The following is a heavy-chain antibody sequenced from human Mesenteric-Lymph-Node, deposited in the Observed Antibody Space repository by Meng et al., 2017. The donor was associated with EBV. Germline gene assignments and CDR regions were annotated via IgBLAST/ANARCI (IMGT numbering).Heavy chain of an antibody. CDR1: GDRVSSNSVG. J-gene: IGHJ4*02. Sequence: QLQRSGPGLVKPSQTPSLTCAISGDRVSSNSVGWAWIRQSPSRGLEWLGRTYYRSKWYNDYALSVESRITMNPDTSKNQFSLQLNSVTPDDTALYYCARAVAGKGTYDSWGQGTLVTVSS. D-gene: IGHD6-19*01. CDR3: ARAVAGKGTYDS. V-gene: IGHV6-1*01. CDR2: TYYRSKWYN.